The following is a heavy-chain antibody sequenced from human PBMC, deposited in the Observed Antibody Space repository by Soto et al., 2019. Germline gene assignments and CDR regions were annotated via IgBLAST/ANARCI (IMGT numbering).Heavy chain of an antibody. J-gene: IGHJ6*02. D-gene: IGHD3-10*01. V-gene: IGHV1-69*17. Sequence: QVHLVQSGSEVRKPGSSVKVSCKDSGGTLSSYAITWVRLAPRQGLEWMGGIIPIFNIPDYAQKFQGRVSITADKATSTAYMELSNLRPEDTAIYYCAKARGYGSGRNNHYYGMDVWGQGTTVTVSS. CDR2: IIPIFNIP. CDR3: AKARGYGSGRNNHYYGMDV. CDR1: GGTLSSYA.